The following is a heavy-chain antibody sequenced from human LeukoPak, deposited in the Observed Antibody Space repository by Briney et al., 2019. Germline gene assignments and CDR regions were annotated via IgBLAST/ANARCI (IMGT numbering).Heavy chain of an antibody. CDR2: ISSSGGNT. J-gene: IGHJ4*02. CDR1: GFTFSSYA. V-gene: IGHV3-23*01. D-gene: IGHD1-1*01. CDR3: AKDTRTETTHGGFDS. Sequence: GGSLRLSCAASGFTFSSYAMNWVRQAPGKGLEWVSGISSSGGNTYYADSVKGRFTISRDNSKNTLYLQMNSLRAEDTAVYYCAKDTRTETTHGGFDSWGQGTLVTVSS.